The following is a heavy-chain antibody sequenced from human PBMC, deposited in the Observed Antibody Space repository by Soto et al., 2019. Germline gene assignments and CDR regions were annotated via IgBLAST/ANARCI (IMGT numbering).Heavy chain of an antibody. CDR2: INHSGST. V-gene: IGHV4-34*01. CDR1: GGSFSGYY. CDR3: ARGTGLDY. J-gene: IGHJ4*02. Sequence: QVQLQQWGAGLLKPSETLSLTCAVYGGSFSGYYWSWIRQPPGKGLEWIGEINHSGSTNYNPSLKRRVTISVDTSKNQFSLKLSSVTAADTAVYYCARGTGLDYWGQGTLVTVSS. D-gene: IGHD3-9*01.